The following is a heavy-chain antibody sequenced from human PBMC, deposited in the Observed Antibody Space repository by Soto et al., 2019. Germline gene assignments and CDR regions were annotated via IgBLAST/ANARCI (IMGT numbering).Heavy chain of an antibody. J-gene: IGHJ6*02. CDR2: IYSTDKT. CDR1: GGSVSSNSYS. V-gene: IGHV4-39*01. Sequence: SETLSLTCTVSGGSVSSNSYSWGWIRQSPGKGLDWIATIYSTDKTYYNPSLLSRVTISVDTSMNELSLRLSSVTAADTAVYYCARLNGYWVGTSCHGYYGMDVWGQGTTVTVSS. CDR3: ARLNGYWVGTSCHGYYGMDV. D-gene: IGHD2-2*03.